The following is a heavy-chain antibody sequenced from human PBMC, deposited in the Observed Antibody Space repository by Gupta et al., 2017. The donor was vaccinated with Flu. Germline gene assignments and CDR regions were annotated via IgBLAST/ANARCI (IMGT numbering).Heavy chain of an antibody. CDR3: ARGSSMVRGMHLFGY. J-gene: IGHJ4*02. Sequence: EVQLLESGGGLLQPGGSLRLSCAASGIIFSSYPMSGVRQALGKGLEWGVGISGTGERTYDADSVKGRLTISRDNPKNTLYLQINSLRAEDTAVYDCARGSSMVRGMHLFGYWGQGTLGTVSS. V-gene: IGHV3-23*01. CDR1: GIIFSSYP. D-gene: IGHD3-10*01. CDR2: ISGTGERT.